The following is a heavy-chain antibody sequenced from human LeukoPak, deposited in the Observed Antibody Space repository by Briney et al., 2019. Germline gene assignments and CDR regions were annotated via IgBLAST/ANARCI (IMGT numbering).Heavy chain of an antibody. CDR1: GFTFSSSA. V-gene: IGHV3-64*05. CDR2: FNRDGSRT. CDR3: VKPLKYYGSGRGLFDS. Sequence: GVAVRLSCSASGFTFSSSAMYWVRQAPGKGLEYVSAFNRDGSRTLYADSVKGRFTTSRDISKNMLYVQMRSMRADDTAVYYCVKPLKYYGSGRGLFDSWGQGILVT. J-gene: IGHJ4*02. D-gene: IGHD3-10*01.